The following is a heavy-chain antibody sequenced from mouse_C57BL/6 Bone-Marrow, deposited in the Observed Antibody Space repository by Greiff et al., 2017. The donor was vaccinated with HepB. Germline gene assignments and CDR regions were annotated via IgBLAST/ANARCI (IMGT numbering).Heavy chain of an antibody. Sequence: EVKLMESGPVLVKPGASVKMSCKASGYTFTDYYMNWVKQSHGKSLEWIGVINPYNGGTSYNQKFKGKATLTVDKSSSTAYMELNSLTSEDSAVYYCAPWFAYWGQGTRVTVSA. V-gene: IGHV1-19*01. CDR1: GYTFTDYY. J-gene: IGHJ3*01. CDR3: APWFAY. CDR2: INPYNGGT.